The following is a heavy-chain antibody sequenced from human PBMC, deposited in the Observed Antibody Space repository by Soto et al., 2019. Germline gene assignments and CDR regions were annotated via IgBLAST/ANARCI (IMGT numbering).Heavy chain of an antibody. CDR3: SKLGIEVAGKYSWCYP. CDR2: ISASGGNT. CDR1: GFTFNYYA. J-gene: IGHJ5*02. V-gene: IGHV3-23*01. D-gene: IGHD6-19*01. Sequence: EVQLLESGGGLVQPGGSLSLSCAASGFTFNYYAMTWVRQAPGKGLEWVSTISASGGNTYYADSVKGRCTISSDNSKNTRYLRMNSLRAVNTAVHYFSKLGIEVAGKYSWCYPWGQGTLVTVSS.